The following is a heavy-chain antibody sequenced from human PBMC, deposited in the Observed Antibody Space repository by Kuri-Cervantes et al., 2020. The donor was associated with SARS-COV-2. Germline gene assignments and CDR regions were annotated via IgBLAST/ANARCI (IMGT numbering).Heavy chain of an antibody. CDR2: ISYDGSNK. J-gene: IGHJ6*03. CDR3: ARARTAGGLKQWLARVYYYYYMDV. V-gene: IGHV3-30-3*01. CDR1: GFTFSSYA. D-gene: IGHD6-19*01. Sequence: GESLKISCAASGFTFSSYAMHWVRQAPGKGLEWVAVISYDGSNKYYADSVKGRFTISRDNSKNTLYLQMNSLRAEDTAVYYCARARTAGGLKQWLARVYYYYYMDVWGKGTTVTVSS.